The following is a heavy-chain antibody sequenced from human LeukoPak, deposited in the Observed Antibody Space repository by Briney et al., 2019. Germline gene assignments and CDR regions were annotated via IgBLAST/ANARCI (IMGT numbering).Heavy chain of an antibody. Sequence: PGGSLRLSCAASGFTFSNAWMSWVRQAPGKGLEWVAVISYDGSNKYCADSVKGRFTISRDNSKHTLYLQMNSLRAEDTAVYYCARDPASTYYFDYWGQGTLVTVSS. D-gene: IGHD2-2*01. CDR2: ISYDGSNK. CDR1: GFTFSNAW. J-gene: IGHJ4*02. CDR3: ARDPASTYYFDY. V-gene: IGHV3-30-3*01.